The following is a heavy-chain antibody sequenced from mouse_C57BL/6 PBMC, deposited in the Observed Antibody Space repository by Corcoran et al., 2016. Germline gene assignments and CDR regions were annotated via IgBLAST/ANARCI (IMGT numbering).Heavy chain of an antibody. CDR2: IDPEDGET. V-gene: IGHV14-2*01. CDR1: GFNIKDYY. CDR3: ARSEILLPHYYAMDY. D-gene: IGHD1-1*01. J-gene: IGHJ4*01. Sequence: EVQLQQSGAELVKPGASVKLSCTASGFNIKDYYMHWVKQRTEQGLEWIGRIDPEDGETKYAPKFQGKATITADTSSNTAYLQLRSLTSEDTAVYYCARSEILLPHYYAMDYWGQGTSVTVSS.